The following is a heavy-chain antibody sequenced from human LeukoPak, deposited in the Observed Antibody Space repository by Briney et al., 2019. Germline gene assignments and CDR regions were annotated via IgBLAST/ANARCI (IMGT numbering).Heavy chain of an antibody. Sequence: SETLSLTCAVYGGSFIGYYWSWIRQPPGKGLEWIGEINHSGSSNYNPSLTCRVTISVDTSKHQFSLKLSCVTAAQTAVYYCARGGAVAELYVFDYWGKGTLVTVS. CDR3: ARGGAVAELYVFDY. V-gene: IGHV4-34*01. J-gene: IGHJ4*02. CDR1: GGSFIGYY. CDR2: INHSGSS. D-gene: IGHD6-19*01.